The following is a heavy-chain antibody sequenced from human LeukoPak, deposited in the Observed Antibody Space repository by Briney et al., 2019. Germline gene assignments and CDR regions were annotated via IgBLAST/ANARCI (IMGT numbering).Heavy chain of an antibody. D-gene: IGHD3-22*01. CDR3: ARAGDNSGYADY. CDR1: GGSFSGYY. Sequence: PSETLSLTRAVYGGSFSGYYWSWIRQPPGKGLEWVGEINHRGSTNYNPSLKSRVTISVDTSKNQFSLRLSSVTAADTAVYYCARAGDNSGYADYWGQGTLVTVSS. V-gene: IGHV4-34*01. J-gene: IGHJ4*02. CDR2: INHRGST.